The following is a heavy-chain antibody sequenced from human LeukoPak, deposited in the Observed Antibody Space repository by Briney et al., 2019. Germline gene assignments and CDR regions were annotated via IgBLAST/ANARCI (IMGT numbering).Heavy chain of an antibody. V-gene: IGHV3-15*01. Sequence: GGSLRLSCAASGFTFSNAWMSWVRQAPGKGLEWVGRIKSKTDGGTTDYAAPVKGRFTISRDDSKNTLYLQMNSLKTEDTAVYYCTTVPSNMIVVVMRSPNIDYWGQGTLVTVSS. J-gene: IGHJ4*02. CDR2: IKSKTDGGTT. D-gene: IGHD3-22*01. CDR3: TTVPSNMIVVVMRSPNIDY. CDR1: GFTFSNAW.